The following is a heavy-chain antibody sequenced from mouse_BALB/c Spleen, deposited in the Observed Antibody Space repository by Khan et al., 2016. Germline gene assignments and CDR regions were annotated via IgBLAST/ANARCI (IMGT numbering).Heavy chain of an antibody. CDR2: INPYTGEP. CDR3: ARFRSANY. Sequence: QIQLVQSGPELKKPGETVKISCKASGYNFTNYGMNWVKQAPGKGLNWMGWINPYTGEPTYTDDFKGRFAFSLETSASTAYLQINNLKKEDMDTYFCARFRSANYWGQGTTLAASS. D-gene: IGHD6-1*01. V-gene: IGHV9-1*02. CDR1: GYNFTNYG. J-gene: IGHJ2*01.